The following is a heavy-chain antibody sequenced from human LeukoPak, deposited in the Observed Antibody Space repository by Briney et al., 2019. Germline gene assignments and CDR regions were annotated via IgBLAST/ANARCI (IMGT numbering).Heavy chain of an antibody. D-gene: IGHD3-22*01. CDR1: GFTVSSNY. CDR3: ARPGVTMTDAFDI. CDR2: IYNGGRT. Sequence: PGGSLRLSCAASGFTVSSNYMSWVRHAPGKGLEWVSVIYNGGRTYYADSVKGRFTISRDNSKNALYLQMNSLRAEDTAVYYCARPGVTMTDAFDIWGQGTMVTVSS. V-gene: IGHV3-53*01. J-gene: IGHJ3*02.